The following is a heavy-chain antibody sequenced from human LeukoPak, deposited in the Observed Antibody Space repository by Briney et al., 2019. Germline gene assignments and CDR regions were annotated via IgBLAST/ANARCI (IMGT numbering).Heavy chain of an antibody. CDR3: ARDRGGYEFFDF. J-gene: IGHJ4*02. D-gene: IGHD5-12*01. V-gene: IGHV3-48*03. Sequence: PGGSLRLSCIASGFTFSSYEMSWVRQAPGKGLEWVSYISSSSGIFYADSVKGRFTISRDNAKNSLYLQMNSLRDEDTAVYYCARDRGGYEFFDFRGQGTRVTVSS. CDR1: GFTFSSYE. CDR2: ISSSSGI.